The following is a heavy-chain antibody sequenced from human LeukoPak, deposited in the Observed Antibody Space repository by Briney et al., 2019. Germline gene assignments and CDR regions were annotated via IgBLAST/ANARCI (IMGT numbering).Heavy chain of an antibody. CDR3: AELGITMIGGV. V-gene: IGHV3-48*03. J-gene: IGHJ6*04. Sequence: GGSLRLSCAASGFSFSSYEMNWVRQAPGKGLEWISYISSSGSTIYYADSVKGRFTISRDTAKNSLYLQMNSLRAEDTAVYYCAELGITMIGGVWGKGTTVTISS. D-gene: IGHD3-10*02. CDR2: ISSSGSTI. CDR1: GFSFSSYE.